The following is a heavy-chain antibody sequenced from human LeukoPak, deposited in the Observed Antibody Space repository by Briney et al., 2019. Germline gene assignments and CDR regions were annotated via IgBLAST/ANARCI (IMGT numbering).Heavy chain of an antibody. CDR2: ISSSSSYI. Sequence: GGSLRLSCAASGFTFSSYSMNWVRQARGKGLEWVSSISSSSSYIYYADSVKGRFTISRDNAKNSLYLQMNSLRAEDTAVYYCARDTYGSGALWFDPWGQGTLVTVSS. D-gene: IGHD3-10*01. V-gene: IGHV3-21*01. CDR3: ARDTYGSGALWFDP. J-gene: IGHJ5*02. CDR1: GFTFSSYS.